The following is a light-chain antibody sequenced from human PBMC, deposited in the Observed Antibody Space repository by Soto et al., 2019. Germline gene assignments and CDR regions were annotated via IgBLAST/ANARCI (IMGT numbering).Light chain of an antibody. CDR1: SSDIGKYDR. V-gene: IGLV2-18*02. J-gene: IGLJ1*01. CDR3: RSYLRTSRYV. CDR2: EVT. Sequence: QSALTQPPSVSGSPGQSVTISCTGTSSDIGKYDRVSWYQLPPGKAPKLIIYEVTNRPSGVPARFSGSKSGNTASLTISGLQVEDEAVYYCRSYLRTSRYVFGAGTKVTVL.